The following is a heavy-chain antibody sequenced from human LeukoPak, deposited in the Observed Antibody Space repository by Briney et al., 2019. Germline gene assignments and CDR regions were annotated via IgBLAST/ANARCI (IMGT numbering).Heavy chain of an antibody. CDR1: GFTFSVYG. D-gene: IGHD6-13*01. V-gene: IGHV3-30*02. CDR2: IRYGGRDK. Sequence: PGGSLRLSCAASGFTFSVYGMYWVRPALRKGLEWVASIRYGGRDKYYEDSVKGRFTISRDNSKNTLYLQMNSLRAEDTAVYYCARDSSSWYSVYYFDYGGQGTLVTVSS. CDR3: ARDSSSWYSVYYFDY. J-gene: IGHJ4*02.